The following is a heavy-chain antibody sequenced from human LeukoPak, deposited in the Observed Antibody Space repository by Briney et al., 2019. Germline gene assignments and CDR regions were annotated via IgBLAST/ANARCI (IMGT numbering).Heavy chain of an antibody. D-gene: IGHD3-22*01. CDR1: GFTFSSYW. CDR3: ARGDYYDSSGYHTDDY. V-gene: IGHV3-7*01. Sequence: SGGSLRLSCAASGFTFSSYWMSWVRQAPGKGLEWVANIKQDGSEKYYVDSVKGRFTISRDNAKDSLYLQMNSLRAEDTAVYYCARGDYYDSSGYHTDDYWGQGTLVTVSS. CDR2: IKQDGSEK. J-gene: IGHJ4*02.